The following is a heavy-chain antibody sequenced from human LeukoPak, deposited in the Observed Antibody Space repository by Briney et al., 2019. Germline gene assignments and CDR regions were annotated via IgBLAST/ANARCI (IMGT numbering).Heavy chain of an antibody. Sequence: SETLSLTCAVYGGSFSSYYWSWIRQPPGKGLEWIGEINHSGSTNYNPSLKSRVTISVDTSTNQFSLKVSSVTAADTAVYYCAREKIGYYDGSGRGWFDPWGQGTLVTVSS. D-gene: IGHD3-22*01. V-gene: IGHV4-34*01. J-gene: IGHJ5*02. CDR3: AREKIGYYDGSGRGWFDP. CDR2: INHSGST. CDR1: GGSFSSYY.